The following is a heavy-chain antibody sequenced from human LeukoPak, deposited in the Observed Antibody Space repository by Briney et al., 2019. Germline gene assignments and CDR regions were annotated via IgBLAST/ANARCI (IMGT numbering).Heavy chain of an antibody. V-gene: IGHV1-3*04. CDR1: GYPFTSYN. CDR3: ARGYCSGGPCYPGY. D-gene: IGHD2-15*01. Sequence: GASVKVSCKASGYPFTSYNVNWVRQAPGQRLEWMGWINTGSGNTKYSQKFQGRVTITRDTSASTAYMELSSLRSEDTAVYYCARGYCSGGPCYPGYWGQGTLVTVSS. J-gene: IGHJ4*02. CDR2: INTGSGNT.